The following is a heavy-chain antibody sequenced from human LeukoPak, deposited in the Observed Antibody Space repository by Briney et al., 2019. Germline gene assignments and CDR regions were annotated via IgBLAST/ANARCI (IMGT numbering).Heavy chain of an antibody. Sequence: GGSLRLFFAASGLAFRRYILNWGRQASGEGLELVSSISPDSNPKYYADSVRGRLTMTRDARQNSIHLRIKSMTADDTAVYYCTMLLLESSPPNDFWGQGTLVAVSS. CDR1: GLAFRRYI. CDR3: TMLLLESSPPNDF. J-gene: IGHJ4*02. V-gene: IGHV3-21*01. CDR2: ISPDSNPK. D-gene: IGHD3-3*01.